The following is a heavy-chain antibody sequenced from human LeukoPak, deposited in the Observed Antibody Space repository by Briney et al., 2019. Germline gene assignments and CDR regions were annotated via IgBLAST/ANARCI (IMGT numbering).Heavy chain of an antibody. V-gene: IGHV3-30*18. D-gene: IGHD5-24*01. CDR2: ISYDGSNK. CDR3: AKEKLDY. CDR1: GFTFSSYG. Sequence: PGRPLRLSCAASGFTFSSYGMHGLREAPGKGVVGVAVISYDGSNKYYADSVKGRFTISRDNSKNTLYLQMNSLRAEDTAVYYCAKEKLDYWGQGTLVTVSS. J-gene: IGHJ4*02.